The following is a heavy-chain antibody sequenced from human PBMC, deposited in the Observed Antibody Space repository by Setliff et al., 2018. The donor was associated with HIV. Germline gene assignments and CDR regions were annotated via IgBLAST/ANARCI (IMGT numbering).Heavy chain of an antibody. Sequence: GGSLRLSCAVSGFTFITSTMNWVRQAPGKGLEWVASISSSGSYIHYADSVKGRFTISRDNAKNSLYLQMNSLRAEDTALYYCARDLSPGITAPLDYWGQGTLVTVSS. CDR1: GFTFITST. CDR3: ARDLSPGITAPLDY. D-gene: IGHD6-13*01. J-gene: IGHJ4*02. V-gene: IGHV3-21*04. CDR2: ISSSGSYI.